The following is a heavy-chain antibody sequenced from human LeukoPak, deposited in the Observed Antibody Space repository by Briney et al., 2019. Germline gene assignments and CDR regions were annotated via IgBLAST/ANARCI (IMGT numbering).Heavy chain of an antibody. D-gene: IGHD6-13*01. V-gene: IGHV3-73*01. Sequence: RTGGSLRLSCTASGFTFSGSAMHWVRQASGKGLEWVGCIRSKANSYATAYAASVKGRFTISRDDSKNTAYLQMNSLKTEDTAVYYCTSIAAAVPLWGQGTLVTVSS. CDR1: GFTFSGSA. CDR3: TSIAAAVPL. J-gene: IGHJ4*02. CDR2: IRSKANSYAT.